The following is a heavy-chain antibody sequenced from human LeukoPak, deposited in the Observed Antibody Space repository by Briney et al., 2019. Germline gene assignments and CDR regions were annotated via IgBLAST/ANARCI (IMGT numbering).Heavy chain of an antibody. CDR2: ISSSSSTI. D-gene: IGHD3-10*02. Sequence: GGSLRLSCAASGFTFSSYSTNWVRQAPGKGLEWVSYISSSSSTIYYADSVKGRFTISRDNAKNSLYLQMNSLRAEDTAVYYCARSKAETTFALFDYWGQGTLVTVSS. J-gene: IGHJ4*02. V-gene: IGHV3-48*04. CDR1: GFTFSSYS. CDR3: ARSKAETTFALFDY.